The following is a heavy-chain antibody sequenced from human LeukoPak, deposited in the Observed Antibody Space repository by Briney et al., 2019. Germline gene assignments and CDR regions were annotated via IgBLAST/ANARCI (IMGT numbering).Heavy chain of an antibody. V-gene: IGHV3-53*01. CDR2: IYSGGST. D-gene: IGHD6-19*01. CDR3: ARLEVAVGSEYFHH. J-gene: IGHJ1*01. Sequence: PGGALRLSCAASGFTVSSNYMSWVRQAPGKGLEGVSVIYSGGSTYYADSVKGRFTISRDNSKNTLYLQMNSLRAEDTAVYYCARLEVAVGSEYFHHWGQGTLVTVSS. CDR1: GFTVSSNY.